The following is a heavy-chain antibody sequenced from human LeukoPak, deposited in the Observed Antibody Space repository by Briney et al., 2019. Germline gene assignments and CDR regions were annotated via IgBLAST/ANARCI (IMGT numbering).Heavy chain of an antibody. J-gene: IGHJ4*02. V-gene: IGHV1-69*01. D-gene: IGHD4/OR15-4a*01. CDR2: IIPMLNAA. Sequence: SVTVSCKASGGSFTNHVISWVRQAPGQGLEWVGVIIPMLNAANYALKMQGRVTITADESTTTAYLELNSLRSEDTAVYYCARALLDDYGGDFDSWGQGTMVIVSS. CDR3: ARALLDDYGGDFDS. CDR1: GGSFTNHV.